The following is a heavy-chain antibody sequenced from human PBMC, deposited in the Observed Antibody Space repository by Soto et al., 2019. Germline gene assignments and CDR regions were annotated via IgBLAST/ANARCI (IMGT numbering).Heavy chain of an antibody. Sequence: HPGGSLRLSCAASGFTFSSYAMHWVRQAPGKGLEWVAVISYDGSNKYYADSVKGRFTISRDNSKNTLYLQMNSLRAEDTAVYYCAKDRGLPVVLSATSYGRAFDYWGQGTLVTVSS. CDR1: GFTFSSYA. V-gene: IGHV3-30-3*01. CDR2: ISYDGSNK. D-gene: IGHD2-15*01. J-gene: IGHJ4*02. CDR3: AKDRGLPVVLSATSYGRAFDY.